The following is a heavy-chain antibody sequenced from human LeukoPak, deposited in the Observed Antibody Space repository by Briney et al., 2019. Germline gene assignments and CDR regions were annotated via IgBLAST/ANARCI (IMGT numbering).Heavy chain of an antibody. CDR3: ARVRYGSGEFDY. CDR2: IYYSGST. D-gene: IGHD3-10*01. CDR1: GGSISSFY. J-gene: IGHJ4*02. V-gene: IGHV4-59*12. Sequence: SETLSLTCTVSGGSISSFYWSWIRPPPGRGLEWIGYIYYSGSTYYNPSLKSRVTISVDTSKNQFSLKLSSVTAADTAVYYCARVRYGSGEFDYWGQGTLVTVSS.